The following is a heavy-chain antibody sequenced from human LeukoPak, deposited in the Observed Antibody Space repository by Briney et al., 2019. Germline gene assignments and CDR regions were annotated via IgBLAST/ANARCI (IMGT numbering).Heavy chain of an antibody. J-gene: IGHJ4*02. V-gene: IGHV3-53*01. CDR3: AREYCSSTSCPLGYFDY. CDR1: GFTVSSNY. D-gene: IGHD2-2*01. Sequence: GGSLRLSCAASGFTVSSNYMSWVRQAPGKGLEWVSVIYSGGSAYYADSVKGRFTISRDNSKNTLYLQMNSLRAEDTAVYYCAREYCSSTSCPLGYFDYWGQGTLVTVSS. CDR2: IYSGGSA.